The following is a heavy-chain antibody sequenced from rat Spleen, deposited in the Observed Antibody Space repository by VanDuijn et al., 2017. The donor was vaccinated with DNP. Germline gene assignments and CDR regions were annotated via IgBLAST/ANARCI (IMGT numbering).Heavy chain of an antibody. J-gene: IGHJ2*01. Sequence: EVQLVESDGGLVQPGRSLKLSCAASGFTFSDYYMAWVRQAPTKGLEWVATISYDGSSTYYRDSVKGRFTISRDNAKSTLYLQMDSLRSEDTATYYCARHSYYGPYYFDYWGQGVMVTVSS. CDR3: ARHSYYGPYYFDY. D-gene: IGHD1-7*01. CDR2: ISYDGSST. CDR1: GFTFSDYY. V-gene: IGHV5-29*01.